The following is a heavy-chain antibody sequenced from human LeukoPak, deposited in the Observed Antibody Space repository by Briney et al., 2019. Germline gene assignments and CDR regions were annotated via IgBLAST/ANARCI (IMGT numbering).Heavy chain of an antibody. CDR2: IYYSGST. Sequence: SETLSLTCTVSGGSISSGGYYWSWIRQHPGKGLEWIGYIYYSGSTYYNPSLKSRVTISVDTSKNQFSLKLSSVTAADTAVYYCARDRREDVGDYGDYLTFNYFDYWGQGTLVTVSS. J-gene: IGHJ4*02. V-gene: IGHV4-31*03. CDR3: ARDRREDVGDYGDYLTFNYFDY. D-gene: IGHD4-17*01. CDR1: GGSISSGGYY.